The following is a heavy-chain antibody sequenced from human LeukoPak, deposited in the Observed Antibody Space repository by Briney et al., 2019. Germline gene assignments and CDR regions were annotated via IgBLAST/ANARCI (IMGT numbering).Heavy chain of an antibody. CDR2: IYYSGST. J-gene: IGHJ4*02. CDR1: GGSISSYY. Sequence: SETLSLTCTVSGGSISSYYWSWLRQPPGKGREWIGYIYYSGSTNYNPSLKSRVTISVDTSKNQFSLKLSSVTAADTAVYYCARRPGGYSYGFPMYYFDYWGQGTLVTVSS. CDR3: ARRPGGYSYGFPMYYFDY. V-gene: IGHV4-59*08. D-gene: IGHD5-18*01.